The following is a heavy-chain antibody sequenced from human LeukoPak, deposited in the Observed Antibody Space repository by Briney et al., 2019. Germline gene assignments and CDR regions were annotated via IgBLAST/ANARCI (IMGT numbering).Heavy chain of an antibody. D-gene: IGHD3-10*01. CDR2: ISAYNGNT. V-gene: IGHV1-18*04. Sequence: ASVKVSCKASGYTFTSYGISWVRQAPGQGLEWMEWISAYNGNTNYAQKLQGRVTMTTDTSTSTAYMELRSLRSDDTAVYYCARDPYYYGSGSPRVDTQFDYWGQGTLVTVSS. CDR1: GYTFTSYG. CDR3: ARDPYYYGSGSPRVDTQFDY. J-gene: IGHJ4*02.